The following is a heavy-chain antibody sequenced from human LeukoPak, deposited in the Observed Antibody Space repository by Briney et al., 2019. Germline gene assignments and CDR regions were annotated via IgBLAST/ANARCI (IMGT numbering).Heavy chain of an antibody. Sequence: PGVSLRLSCAASGFTFRTFGMHWVRQAPGKGLEGVAIIWYDGINKYCADFVKGRFTISRDNSKNTLYLQMNSLRAEDTAVYYCARDYYDSSGQLHAGAHAFDIWGQGTMVTVSS. V-gene: IGHV3-33*01. CDR3: ARDYYDSSGQLHAGAHAFDI. CDR2: IWYDGINK. J-gene: IGHJ3*02. D-gene: IGHD3-22*01. CDR1: GFTFRTFG.